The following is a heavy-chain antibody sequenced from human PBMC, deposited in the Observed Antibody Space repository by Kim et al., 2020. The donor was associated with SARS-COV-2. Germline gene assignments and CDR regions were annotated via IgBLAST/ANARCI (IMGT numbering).Heavy chain of an antibody. CDR2: INPNSGVT. CDR1: EYTFTGYY. Sequence: ASVKVSCQASEYTFTGYYLHWVRQAPGQGLEWMGWINPNSGVTNYAQKFQGRVTMTRDTSISTAYMELSRLRSDDTAVYFCAREGLTVYEGYGMDVWGQGTTVTVSS. D-gene: IGHD3-3*01. CDR3: AREGLTVYEGYGMDV. V-gene: IGHV1-2*02. J-gene: IGHJ6*02.